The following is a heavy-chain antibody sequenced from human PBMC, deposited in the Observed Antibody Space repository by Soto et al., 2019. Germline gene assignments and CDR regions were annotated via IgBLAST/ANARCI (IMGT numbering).Heavy chain of an antibody. CDR2: ISISGSTI. V-gene: IGHV3-48*03. CDR3: ARDQGDYDILTGYQYGMDV. Sequence: GGSLRLSCAASGFTFSSYEMNWVRQAPGKGLEWVSYISISGSTIYYADSVKGRFTISRDNAKNSLYLQMNSLRAEDTAVYYCARDQGDYDILTGYQYGMDVWGQGTTVTVSS. J-gene: IGHJ6*02. D-gene: IGHD3-9*01. CDR1: GFTFSSYE.